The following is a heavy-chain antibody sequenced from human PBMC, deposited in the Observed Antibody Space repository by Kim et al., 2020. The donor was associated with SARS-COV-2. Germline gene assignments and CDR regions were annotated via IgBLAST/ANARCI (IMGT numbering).Heavy chain of an antibody. V-gene: IGHV1-69*13. D-gene: IGHD1-1*01. CDR3: ARVFSSPGLSSINWNVAYDAFDI. Sequence: SVKVSCKASGGTFSSYAISWVRQAPGQGLEWMGGIIPIFGTANYAQKFQGRVTITADESTSTAYMELSSLRSEDTAVYYCARVFSSPGLSSINWNVAYDAFDIWGQGTMVTVSS. CDR2: IIPIFGTA. CDR1: GGTFSSYA. J-gene: IGHJ3*02.